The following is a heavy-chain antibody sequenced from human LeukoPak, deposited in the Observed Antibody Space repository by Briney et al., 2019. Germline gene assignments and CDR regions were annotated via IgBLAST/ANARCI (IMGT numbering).Heavy chain of an antibody. D-gene: IGHD6-13*01. Sequence: GGSLRLSCTASGFTFANYALGWVRQAPGKGLEWVAVISYDGSNKYYADSVKGRFTISRDNSKNTLYLQMNSLRAEDTAVYYCARGGGSSWYPAWYFDYWGQGTLVTVSS. CDR1: GFTFANYA. CDR2: ISYDGSNK. J-gene: IGHJ4*02. V-gene: IGHV3-30*04. CDR3: ARGGGSSWYPAWYFDY.